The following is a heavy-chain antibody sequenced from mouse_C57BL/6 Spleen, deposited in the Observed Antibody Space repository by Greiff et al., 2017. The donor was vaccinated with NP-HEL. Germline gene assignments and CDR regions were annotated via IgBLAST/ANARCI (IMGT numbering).Heavy chain of an antibody. V-gene: IGHV3-2*02. CDR3: ARTARIKY. CDR1: GYSITSGYG. CDR2: ISYSGST. D-gene: IGHD1-2*01. Sequence: DVKLQESGPGLVKPSQSLSLTCTVTGYSITSGYGWNWIRQFPGTNLEWMGYISYSGSTNYNPSLKSRISITRDTSKNQFFLQLNSVTTEDTATYYCARTARIKYWGQGTTLTVSS. J-gene: IGHJ2*01.